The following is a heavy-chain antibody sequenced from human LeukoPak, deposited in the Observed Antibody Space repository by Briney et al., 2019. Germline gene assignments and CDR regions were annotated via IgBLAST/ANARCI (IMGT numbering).Heavy chain of an antibody. CDR1: GYTFTSYG. Sequence: PLASVKVSCKASGYTFTSYGISWVRQAPGQGPEWMGWISAYNGNTDYAQKLQGRVTMTTDTSTSTAYMELRSLRSDDTAVYYCATDRRDGYDYWGQGTLVTVSS. D-gene: IGHD5-24*01. V-gene: IGHV1-18*01. CDR2: ISAYNGNT. CDR3: ATDRRDGYDY. J-gene: IGHJ4*02.